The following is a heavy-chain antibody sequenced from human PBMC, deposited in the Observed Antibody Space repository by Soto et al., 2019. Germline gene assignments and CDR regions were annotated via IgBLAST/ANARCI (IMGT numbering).Heavy chain of an antibody. V-gene: IGHV4-39*01. CDR3: ARRPDFRDHGWFDP. CDR1: GGSIISTFYY. Sequence: SETLSLTCTVSGGSIISTFYYWGWLRQPPGRGLEWIASIHYSGETHYSPSLKSRVAISVDTSKSQFSLTLDSVTAADTAVYYCARRPDFRDHGWFDPWGQGTLVTVSS. CDR2: IHYSGET. D-gene: IGHD4-17*01. J-gene: IGHJ5*02.